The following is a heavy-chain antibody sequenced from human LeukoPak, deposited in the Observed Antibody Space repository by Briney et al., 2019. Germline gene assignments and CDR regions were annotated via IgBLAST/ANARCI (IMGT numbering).Heavy chain of an antibody. J-gene: IGHJ4*02. D-gene: IGHD2-2*01. Sequence: ASVKISCKASGYTFTSYGISWVRQAPGQGLEWMGWISAYNGNTNYAQKLQGRVTMTTDTSTSTAYMELRSLRSDDTAVYYCARDPYCSSTSCYFDYWGQGTLVTVSS. V-gene: IGHV1-18*01. CDR3: ARDPYCSSTSCYFDY. CDR2: ISAYNGNT. CDR1: GYTFTSYG.